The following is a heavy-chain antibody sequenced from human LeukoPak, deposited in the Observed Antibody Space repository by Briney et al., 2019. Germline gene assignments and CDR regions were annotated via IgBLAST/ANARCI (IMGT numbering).Heavy chain of an antibody. CDR3: ARGGGLYCSSTSCYDY. V-gene: IGHV4-39*01. Sequence: SETLSLTCTVSGGSISSGSYYWSWIRQPPGKGLEWIGSIYYSGSTYYNPSLKSRVTISVDTSKNQFSLKLSSVTAADTAVYYCARGGGLYCSSTSCYDYWGQGTLVTVSS. D-gene: IGHD2-2*01. CDR1: GGSISSGSYY. J-gene: IGHJ4*02. CDR2: IYYSGST.